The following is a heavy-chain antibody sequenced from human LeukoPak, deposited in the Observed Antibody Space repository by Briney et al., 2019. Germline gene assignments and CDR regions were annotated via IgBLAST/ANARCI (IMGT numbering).Heavy chain of an antibody. CDR1: GFTFSSYW. Sequence: GGSLRLSCAASGFTFSSYWMSWVRQAPGKGLEWVANIKQDGSEKYYVDSVKGRFTISRDNAKNSLYLQMNSLRAEDTAVYYCARLYDYVWGSYTMFDYWGQGTLVTVSS. CDR2: IKQDGSEK. J-gene: IGHJ4*02. CDR3: ARLYDYVWGSYTMFDY. V-gene: IGHV3-7*01. D-gene: IGHD3-16*01.